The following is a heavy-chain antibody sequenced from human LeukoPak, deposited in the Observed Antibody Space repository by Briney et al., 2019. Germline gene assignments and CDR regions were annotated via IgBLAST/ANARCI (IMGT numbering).Heavy chain of an antibody. Sequence: GGSLRLSCTASGFTFRNYDMSWVPHAPGKGLEWVSGISGSGDNTYNADSVKGRFTIARDNSKNTLYLQMSSLRAEDTAVYYCAFPGYNSVYWGQGTLVTVSS. CDR1: GFTFRNYD. CDR2: ISGSGDNT. CDR3: AFPGYNSVY. D-gene: IGHD6-19*01. J-gene: IGHJ4*02. V-gene: IGHV3-23*01.